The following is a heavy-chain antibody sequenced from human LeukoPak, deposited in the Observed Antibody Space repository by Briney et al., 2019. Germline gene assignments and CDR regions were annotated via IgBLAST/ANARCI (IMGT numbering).Heavy chain of an antibody. D-gene: IGHD6-13*01. Sequence: KSGGSLRLSCAASGFTFSDYYMSWIRQAPGKGLEWVSYISSSGSTIYYADSVKGRFTISRDNAKNSLYLQMNSLRAEDTAVYYCARDRDWQQLPWFDPWGQGTLVTVSS. CDR3: ARDRDWQQLPWFDP. CDR1: GFTFSDYY. J-gene: IGHJ5*02. V-gene: IGHV3-11*01. CDR2: ISSSGSTI.